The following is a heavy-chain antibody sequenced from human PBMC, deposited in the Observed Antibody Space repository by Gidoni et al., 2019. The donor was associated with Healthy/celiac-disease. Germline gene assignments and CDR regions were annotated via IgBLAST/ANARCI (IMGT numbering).Heavy chain of an antibody. CDR2: INPNSGGT. Sequence: QVQLVQSGAEVKKPGASVKVSCKASGYTFTGYYMHWVRQAPGQGLEWMGWINPNSGGTNYAPEFQGWVPMNRDTSISTAFLELSRLRSDDTAVYYWAREGANCSSGDYLGQGTLVTVSS. CDR1: GYTFTGYY. D-gene: IGHD6-6*01. CDR3: AREGANCSSGDY. J-gene: IGHJ4*02. V-gene: IGHV1-2*04.